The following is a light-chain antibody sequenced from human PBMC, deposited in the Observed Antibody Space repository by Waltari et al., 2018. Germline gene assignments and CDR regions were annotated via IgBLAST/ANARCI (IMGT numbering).Light chain of an antibody. Sequence: QSVVTQPPSASGTPGQRVTIPCSGARSNIGSNTVNRDQQIPGTAPKLLIYSNDQRPSGVPDRFPGSKSDTSASLAISGLRSDDEADYYCAAWDDILNGPVFGGGTRLTVL. V-gene: IGLV1-44*01. CDR2: SND. CDR1: RSNIGSNT. J-gene: IGLJ3*02. CDR3: AAWDDILNGPV.